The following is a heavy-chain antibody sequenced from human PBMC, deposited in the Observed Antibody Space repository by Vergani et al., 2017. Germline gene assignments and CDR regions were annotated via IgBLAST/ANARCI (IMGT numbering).Heavy chain of an antibody. CDR1: GDSIISRSYY. J-gene: IGHJ6*02. CDR2: IYNSGNG. Sequence: QMQLQESGPGLVKASETLSLTCTVSGDSIISRSYYWGWIRQPPGKGLEWIGSIYNSGNGDSSSSLKSRVTISADTSKNQFSLRLTSVTAAATAVYYCAKANPRNSGYDYLYYYHAMDVWGQGTTVTVSS. CDR3: AKANPRNSGYDYLYYYHAMDV. D-gene: IGHD5-12*01. V-gene: IGHV4-39*01.